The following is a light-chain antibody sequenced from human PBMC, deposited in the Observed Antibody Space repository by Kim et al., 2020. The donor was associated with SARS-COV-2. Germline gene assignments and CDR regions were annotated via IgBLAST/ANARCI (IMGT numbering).Light chain of an antibody. CDR2: KAS. CDR3: QQYNNYPWT. CDR1: QTISSW. J-gene: IGKJ1*01. V-gene: IGKV1-5*03. Sequence: VSVGDRVTITCRASQTISSWLAWYQQKPGKAPKLLISKASSLESGVPSRFSGSGSGTEFTLTISSLQPDDFATYYCQQYNNYPWTFGQGTQVDIK.